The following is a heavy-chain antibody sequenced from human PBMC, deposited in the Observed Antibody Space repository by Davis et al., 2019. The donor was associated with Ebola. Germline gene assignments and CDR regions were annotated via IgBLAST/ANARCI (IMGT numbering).Heavy chain of an antibody. Sequence: PGGSLRLSCAASGFTFSDYYMSWIRQAPGKGLEWVSYISSSSSYTNYADSVKGRFTISRDNAKNSLYLQMNSLRAEDTAVYYCARGRAAAGTDYWGQGTLVTVSS. D-gene: IGHD6-13*01. CDR2: ISSSSSYT. V-gene: IGHV3-11*06. CDR3: ARGRAAAGTDY. J-gene: IGHJ4*02. CDR1: GFTFSDYY.